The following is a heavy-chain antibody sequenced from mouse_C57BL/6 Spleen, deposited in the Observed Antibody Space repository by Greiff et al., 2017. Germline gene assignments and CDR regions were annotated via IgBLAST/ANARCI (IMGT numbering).Heavy chain of an antibody. CDR3: ARGYGRSYAMDY. V-gene: IGHV1-69*01. Sequence: QVQLQQPGAELVMPGASVKLSCKASGYTFTSYWMHWVKQSPGQGLEWIGEIDPSDSYTNYNQKVKGKFTLTVDKSSSTAYMQLSSLTSEDSAVYYGARGYGRSYAMDYWGQGTSVTVSS. J-gene: IGHJ4*01. CDR1: GYTFTSYW. CDR2: IDPSDSYT. D-gene: IGHD1-1*01.